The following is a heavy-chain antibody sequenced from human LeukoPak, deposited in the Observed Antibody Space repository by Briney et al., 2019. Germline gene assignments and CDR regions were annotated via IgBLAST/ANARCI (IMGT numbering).Heavy chain of an antibody. Sequence: VASVKVSCKSSGGTFSSYAISWVRQAPGQGLEWMGGFIPIFGTANYAQKFQGRVTITTDESTSTAYMELSSLRSEDTAVYYCARDPYYYDSSGYYRGVYFDYWGQGTLVTVSS. CDR1: GGTFSSYA. J-gene: IGHJ4*02. D-gene: IGHD3-22*01. V-gene: IGHV1-69*05. CDR3: ARDPYYYDSSGYYRGVYFDY. CDR2: FIPIFGTA.